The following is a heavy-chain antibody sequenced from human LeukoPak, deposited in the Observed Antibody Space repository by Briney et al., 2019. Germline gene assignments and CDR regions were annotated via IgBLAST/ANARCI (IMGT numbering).Heavy chain of an antibody. D-gene: IGHD4-17*01. CDR1: GGSISSSSYY. V-gene: IGHV4-39*01. CDR3: ARRDGALFDY. CDR2: TYYSGST. Sequence: SETLSLTCTVSGGSISSSSYYWGWIRQPPGKGLEWIGSTYYSGSTYYNPSLKSRVTISVDTSKNQFSLKLSSVTAADTAVYYCARRDGALFDYWGQGTLVTVSS. J-gene: IGHJ4*02.